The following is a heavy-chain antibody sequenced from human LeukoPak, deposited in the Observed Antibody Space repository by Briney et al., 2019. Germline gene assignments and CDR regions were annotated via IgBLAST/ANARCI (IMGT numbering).Heavy chain of an antibody. CDR2: IVVGSGNT. CDR3: AASGVAAGTLAAFDI. D-gene: IGHD6-13*01. Sequence: ASVKVSCKASGFTFTSSAVQWVRQARGQRLEWIGWIVVGSGNTNYAQKFQERVTITRDMSTSTAYMELSSLRSEDTAVYYCAASGVAAGTLAAFDIWGRGTMVAVSS. V-gene: IGHV1-58*01. J-gene: IGHJ3*02. CDR1: GFTFTSSA.